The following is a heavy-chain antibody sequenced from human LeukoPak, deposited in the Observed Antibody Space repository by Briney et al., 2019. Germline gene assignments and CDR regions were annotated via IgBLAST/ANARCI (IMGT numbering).Heavy chain of an antibody. V-gene: IGHV1-2*06. D-gene: IGHD4-11*01. Sequence: GASVKVSCKASGYIFTGYYMHWVRQAPGQGLEWMGRINPNSGGTNYAQKFQGRVTMTRDTSISTAYMELSRLRSDDTAVYYCKTTVTTDNWFDPWGQGTLVTVSS. CDR3: KTTVTTDNWFDP. CDR2: INPNSGGT. J-gene: IGHJ5*02. CDR1: GYIFTGYY.